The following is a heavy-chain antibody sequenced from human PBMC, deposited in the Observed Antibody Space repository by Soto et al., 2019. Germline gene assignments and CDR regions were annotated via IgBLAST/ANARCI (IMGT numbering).Heavy chain of an antibody. CDR2: INHSGST. CDR3: ARGLGVVVVAPLDALAI. D-gene: IGHD2-15*01. Sequence: SETLSLTCAVYGGSFSGYYWSWIRQPPGKGLEWIGEINHSGSTNYNPSLKSRVTISVDTSKNQFSLKLSSVTAADTAVYYCARGLGVVVVAPLDALAISGQRTIVTVSS. CDR1: GGSFSGYY. J-gene: IGHJ3*02. V-gene: IGHV4-34*01.